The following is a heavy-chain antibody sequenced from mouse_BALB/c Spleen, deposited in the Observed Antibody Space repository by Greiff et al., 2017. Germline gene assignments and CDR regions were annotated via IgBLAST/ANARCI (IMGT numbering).Heavy chain of an antibody. V-gene: IGHV14-4*02. CDR1: GFNFNDYY. Sequence: EVQLQQSGAELVRSGASVKLSCTASGFNFNDYYMHWVKQRPEQGLEWIGWIDPENGDTEYAPKFQGKATMTADTSSNTAYLQLSSLTSEDTAVYYCNALIITTVRGWYFDVWGAGTTVTVSS. D-gene: IGHD1-1*01. J-gene: IGHJ1*01. CDR2: IDPENGDT. CDR3: NALIITTVRGWYFDV.